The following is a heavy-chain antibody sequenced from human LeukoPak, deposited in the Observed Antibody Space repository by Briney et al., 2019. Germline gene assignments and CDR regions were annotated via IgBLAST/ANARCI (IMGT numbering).Heavy chain of an antibody. CDR3: ARDYYASGSFDY. D-gene: IGHD3-10*01. Sequence: GGSLRLSCAASGITLSGFWMSWVRQAPGKGLEWVAHIKKDGSEQFCVDSVKGRFSVSRDNARNSLYLQMDSLRVEDTAVYYCARDYYASGSFDYWGQGILVTVSS. J-gene: IGHJ4*02. CDR2: IKKDGSEQ. V-gene: IGHV3-7*01. CDR1: GITLSGFW.